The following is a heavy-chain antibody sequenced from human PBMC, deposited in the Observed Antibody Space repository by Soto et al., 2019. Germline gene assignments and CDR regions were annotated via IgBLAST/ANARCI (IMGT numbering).Heavy chain of an antibody. CDR3: TRGPRATSAGTSAH. D-gene: IGHD6-13*01. Sequence: GGSLRLSCAASAFTFSSYSMNWVRQAPGKGLEWVSSISSSSSYIYYADSVKGRFTISRDNAKDTLYLQMNDLRAEDSALYHCTRGPRATSAGTSAHWGQGTLVTVSS. CDR1: AFTFSSYS. J-gene: IGHJ4*02. V-gene: IGHV3-21*01. CDR2: ISSSSSYI.